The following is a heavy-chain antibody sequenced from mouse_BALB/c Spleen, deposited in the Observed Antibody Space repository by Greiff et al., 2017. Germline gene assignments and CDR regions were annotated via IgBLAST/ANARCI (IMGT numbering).Heavy chain of an antibody. V-gene: IGHV6-6*02. CDR2: IRLKSNNYAT. Sequence: EVKLEESGGGLVQPGGSMKLSCVASGFTFSNYWMNWVRQSPEKGLEWVAEIRLKSNNYATHYAESVKGRFTISRDDSKSSVYLQMNNLRAEDTGIYYCTRPGRTGYFDYWGQGTTLTVSS. CDR1: GFTFSNYW. J-gene: IGHJ2*01. CDR3: TRPGRTGYFDY.